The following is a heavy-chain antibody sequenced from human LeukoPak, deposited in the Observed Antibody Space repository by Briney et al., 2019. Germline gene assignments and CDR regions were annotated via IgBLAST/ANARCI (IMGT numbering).Heavy chain of an antibody. Sequence: SETLSLTCAVYGGSFGGYYWSWIRQPPGKGLEWIGEINHSGSTYYNPSLKSRVTISVDRSKNQFSLKLSSVTAADTAVYYCARVPGLGHFDYWGQGTLVTVSS. CDR2: INHSGST. J-gene: IGHJ4*02. V-gene: IGHV4-34*01. CDR3: ARVPGLGHFDY. CDR1: GGSFGGYY. D-gene: IGHD3-10*01.